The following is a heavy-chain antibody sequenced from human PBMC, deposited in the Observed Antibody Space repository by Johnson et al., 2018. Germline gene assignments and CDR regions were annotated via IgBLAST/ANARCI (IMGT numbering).Heavy chain of an antibody. CDR3: ARGDFWSDILWDFDY. J-gene: IGHJ4*02. D-gene: IGHD3-3*01. Sequence: VQLQESGGGLVQPGGSLRLSCAASKFTFSSYWMHWVRQAPGKGLVWVARINTDGSSTSYADSVKGRFTISRYNAKNPLYLQMNSRRAEDPAVYYCARGDFWSDILWDFDYWGQGTLVTLS. V-gene: IGHV3-74*01. CDR2: INTDGSST. CDR1: KFTFSSYW.